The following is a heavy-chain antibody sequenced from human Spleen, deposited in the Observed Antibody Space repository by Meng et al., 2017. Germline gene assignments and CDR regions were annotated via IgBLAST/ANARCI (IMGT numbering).Heavy chain of an antibody. Sequence: LRLACTVSGGSISSGSYYWSWIRQPAGKGLEWIGRIYTSGSTNYNPSLKSRVTISVDTSKNQFSLKLSSVTAAATAVYYCARGRGRKSLITMFRRAHDLTYFAYWGQGTLVTVSS. CDR1: GGSISSGSYY. CDR2: IYTSGST. D-gene: IGHD3-10*01. CDR3: ARGRGRKSLITMFRRAHDLTYFAY. V-gene: IGHV4-61*02. J-gene: IGHJ4*02.